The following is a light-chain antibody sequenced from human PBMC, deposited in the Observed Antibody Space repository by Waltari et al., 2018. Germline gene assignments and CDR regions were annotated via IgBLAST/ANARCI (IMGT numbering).Light chain of an antibody. CDR1: QSVGRS. J-gene: IGKJ1*01. CDR2: GAS. Sequence: DIVLTQSPGTLSLSPGERAPLSCRASQSVGRSLAWYQQKPGQAPRLLIFGASNRATGVPDRFSGIGSGTDFSLTISRLEPEDLAVYFCQHYVKLPVTFGQGTKVEIK. V-gene: IGKV3-20*01. CDR3: QHYVKLPVT.